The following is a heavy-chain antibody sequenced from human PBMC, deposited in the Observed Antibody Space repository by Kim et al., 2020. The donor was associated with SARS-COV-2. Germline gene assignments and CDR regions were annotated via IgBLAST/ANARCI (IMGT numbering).Heavy chain of an antibody. J-gene: IGHJ4*02. D-gene: IGHD6-19*01. CDR3: ARRIAVAGGLDC. CDR1: GGSISTSSYY. Sequence: SETLSLTCTVSGGSISTSSYYWDWIRQPPGKGLEWIGSIYYRGSTYYNPSLKSRVTISVDTSKSQFSLKLTSVTAADTAVYYCARRIAVAGGLDCCGQGTLVTVSS. CDR2: IYYRGST. V-gene: IGHV4-39*01.